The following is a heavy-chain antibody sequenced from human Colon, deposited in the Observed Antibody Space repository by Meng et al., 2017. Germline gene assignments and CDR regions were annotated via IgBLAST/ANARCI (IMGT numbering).Heavy chain of an antibody. CDR3: AKCTSNYGEIEFDF. V-gene: IGHV3-23*01. Sequence: GESLKISCAASGFTFNTYAMTWVRPAPGKGLELVSAISGRGDRTDYADSVKGRFTISGDKSKNTLYLQMNSLRADDTAVYYCAKCTSNYGEIEFDFWGQGTLVTVSS. CDR2: ISGRGDRT. D-gene: IGHD4-17*01. CDR1: GFTFNTYA. J-gene: IGHJ4*02.